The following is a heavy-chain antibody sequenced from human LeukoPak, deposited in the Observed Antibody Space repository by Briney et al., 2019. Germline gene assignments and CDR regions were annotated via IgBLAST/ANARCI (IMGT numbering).Heavy chain of an antibody. J-gene: IGHJ4*02. V-gene: IGHV5-51*01. CDR1: RYSFTTYW. D-gene: IGHD6-13*01. CDR3: ARGHSSSWAADY. Sequence: GESLKISCKASRYSFTTYWVGWVRQMPGKGLEWMGIIYPGDSDTRYSPSFQGQVTISADKSISTAYLQRSSLKASDTAMYYCARGHSSSWAADYWGQGTLVTVSS. CDR2: IYPGDSDT.